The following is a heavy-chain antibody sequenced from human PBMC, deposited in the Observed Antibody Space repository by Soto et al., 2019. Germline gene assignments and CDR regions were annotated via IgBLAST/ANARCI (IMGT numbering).Heavy chain of an antibody. CDR1: GYTFSTYG. CDR3: ARDAVRYCTDGGCYQGYYYFAMDV. J-gene: IGHJ6*02. CDR2: ISASNGNT. Sequence: QVQLVQSGAELKKSGASVTVSCKPSGYTFSTYGISWVRQAPGQGLEWMGWISASNGNTNYAQKFQGRVTMTTDTSTRTAYMDLRSLRSADTAVYYCARDAVRYCTDGGCYQGYYYFAMDVWGQGTTVTVS. V-gene: IGHV1-18*01. D-gene: IGHD2-8*01.